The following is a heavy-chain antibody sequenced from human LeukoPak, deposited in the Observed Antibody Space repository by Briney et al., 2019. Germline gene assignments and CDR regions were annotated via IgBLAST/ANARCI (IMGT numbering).Heavy chain of an antibody. Sequence: GGSLRLSCAASGFTFSSYWMHRVRQAPGKGLVWVSRINSDGSSTSYADSVKGRFTISRDNAKNTLYLQMNSLRAEDTAVYYCARDWGAEGYYDFWSGYYGRRDNWFDPWGQGTLVTVSS. D-gene: IGHD3-3*01. V-gene: IGHV3-74*01. CDR2: INSDGSST. CDR3: ARDWGAEGYYDFWSGYYGRRDNWFDP. CDR1: GFTFSSYW. J-gene: IGHJ5*02.